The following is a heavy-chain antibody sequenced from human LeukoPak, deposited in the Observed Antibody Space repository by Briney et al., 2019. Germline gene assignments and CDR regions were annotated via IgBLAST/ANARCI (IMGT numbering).Heavy chain of an antibody. CDR3: ARDIVSYYIDY. CDR2: IWYDGSNK. V-gene: IGHV3-33*01. D-gene: IGHD2-2*02. CDR1: GFTFSRHG. Sequence: LTGGSLRPSCAASGFTFSRHGMHWVRQAPGKGLEWVAVIWYDGSNKYYADAVKGRFTISRDNSKNMLYLQMNSLRAEDTAVYYCARDIVSYYIDYWGQGTLVTVSS. J-gene: IGHJ4*02.